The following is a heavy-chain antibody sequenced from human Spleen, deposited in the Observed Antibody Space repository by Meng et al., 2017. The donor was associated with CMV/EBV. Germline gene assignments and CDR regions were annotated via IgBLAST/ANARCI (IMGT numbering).Heavy chain of an antibody. CDR1: GYTFTSFG. J-gene: IGHJ5*02. Sequence: KASGYTFTSFGLSWVRQAPGQGLEWMGWISAYNGQTIYAQNLQGRVVMTTDISTGTAYMELRSLGFDDTAMYYCARDGIERPRVFDPWGQGTLVTVSS. D-gene: IGHD1-1*01. V-gene: IGHV1-18*01. CDR2: ISAYNGQT. CDR3: ARDGIERPRVFDP.